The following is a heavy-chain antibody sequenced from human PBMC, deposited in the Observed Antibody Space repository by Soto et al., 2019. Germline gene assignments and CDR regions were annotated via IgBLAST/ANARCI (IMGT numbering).Heavy chain of an antibody. CDR2: LYYSGST. Sequence: SETLSRTCTVSGGSISGYYWSWIRQSPGKGLEWIGYLYYSGSTNYNPSLKSRLTISVDTSKNQFSLKLRSVTPADSAVYYCARENYWYLDLWGRGTLVTVSS. CDR1: GGSISGYY. V-gene: IGHV4-59*01. J-gene: IGHJ2*01. CDR3: ARENYWYLDL.